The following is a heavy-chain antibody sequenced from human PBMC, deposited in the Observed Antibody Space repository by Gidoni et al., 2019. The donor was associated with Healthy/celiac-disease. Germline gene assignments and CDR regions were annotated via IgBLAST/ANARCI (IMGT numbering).Heavy chain of an antibody. CDR1: GFTFSSYS. D-gene: IGHD6-6*01. Sequence: EVQLVESGGGMVKPGGSLRLSCAAYGFTFSSYSMNWVRQAPGKGLEWVSSISSSSSYIYYADSVKGRFTISRDNAKNSLYLQMNSLRAEDTAVYYCARAAPGLSTIDYWGQGTLVTVSS. V-gene: IGHV3-21*01. J-gene: IGHJ4*02. CDR3: ARAAPGLSTIDY. CDR2: ISSSSSYI.